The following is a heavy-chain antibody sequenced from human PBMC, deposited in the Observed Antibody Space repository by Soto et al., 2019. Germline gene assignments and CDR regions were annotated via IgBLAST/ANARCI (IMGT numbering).Heavy chain of an antibody. J-gene: IGHJ4*02. D-gene: IGHD3-22*01. CDR1: GFSVSSNGVA. Sequence: QITLKESGPTLVKPTQTLTLTCTFSGFSVSSNGVAVGWIRQPPGKALEWLALIYWDDDEAYRPSLKSRLTITKDTSRNEVVLTMTNMDPVDTATYYCAHRTGYYDSSGYAGYFGYWGQGSLVTVSS. CDR2: IYWDDDE. V-gene: IGHV2-5*02. CDR3: AHRTGYYDSSGYAGYFGY.